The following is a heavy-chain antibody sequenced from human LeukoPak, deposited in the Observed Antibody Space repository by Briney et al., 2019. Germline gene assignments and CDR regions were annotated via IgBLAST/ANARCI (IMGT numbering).Heavy chain of an antibody. V-gene: IGHV1-69*05. Sequence: SVKVSCKASGGTFSSYAISWVRQAPGQGLEWMGGIIPIFGTANYAQKLQGRVTMTTDTSTSTAYMELRSLRSDDTAVYYCASEREDIGSSWYYWGQGTLVTVSS. D-gene: IGHD6-13*01. CDR1: GGTFSSYA. CDR2: IIPIFGTA. J-gene: IGHJ4*02. CDR3: ASEREDIGSSWYY.